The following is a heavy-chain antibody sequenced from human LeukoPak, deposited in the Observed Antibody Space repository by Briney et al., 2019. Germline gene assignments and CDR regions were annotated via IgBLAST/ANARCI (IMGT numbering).Heavy chain of an antibody. CDR1: GGSFSGYY. V-gene: IGHV4-34*01. J-gene: IGHJ3*02. Sequence: SETLSLTCAVYGGSFSGYYWSWIRQPPGKGLEWIGEINHSGGTNYNPSLKSRVTISVDTSKNQFSLKLSSVTAADTAVYYCARRGYSSGPRGAFDIWGQGTMVTVSS. CDR3: ARRGYSSGPRGAFDI. CDR2: INHSGGT. D-gene: IGHD6-19*01.